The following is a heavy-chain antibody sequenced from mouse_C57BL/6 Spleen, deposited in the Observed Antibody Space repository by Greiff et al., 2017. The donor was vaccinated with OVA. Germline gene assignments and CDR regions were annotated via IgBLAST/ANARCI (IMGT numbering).Heavy chain of an antibody. CDR3: APQGGSSYGWYFDV. J-gene: IGHJ1*03. CDR2: INPNNGGT. Sequence: VQLQQSGPELVKPGASVKISCKASGYTFTDYYMNWVKQSHGKSLEWIGDINPNNGGTSYNQKLQGKATLTVDKSSSTAYMELRSLTSEDSAVYYCAPQGGSSYGWYFDVWGTGTTVTVSS. V-gene: IGHV1-26*01. CDR1: GYTFTDYY. D-gene: IGHD1-1*01.